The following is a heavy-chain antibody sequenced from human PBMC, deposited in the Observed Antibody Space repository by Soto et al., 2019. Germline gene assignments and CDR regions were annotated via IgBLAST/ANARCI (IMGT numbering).Heavy chain of an antibody. CDR3: ARQLERGDLPEGFDY. V-gene: IGHV4-4*02. J-gene: IGHJ4*02. CDR1: GGSISSSHW. D-gene: IGHD1-1*01. Sequence: QVQLQESGPGLVKPSGTLSLTCTVSGGSISSSHWWSWVRQPPGKGLEWIGEIFHSGTTNYNPSLKSRVTISMDKSNNQFSLKLSSVTAADTAVYYCARQLERGDLPEGFDYWGPGTLATVSS. CDR2: IFHSGTT.